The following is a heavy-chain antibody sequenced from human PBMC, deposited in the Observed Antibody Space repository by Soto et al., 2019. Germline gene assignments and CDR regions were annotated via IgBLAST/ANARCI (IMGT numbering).Heavy chain of an antibody. CDR2: IYHTGHT. V-gene: IGHV4-38-2*02. D-gene: IGHD3-16*01. Sequence: SETLSLTCTVSNFSITTGYYWGWIRQTPGKGLEWIATIYHTGHTYYNPSLKSRVTISVDTSENQFSLKMRSVTAADTAFYYCARVMGDFSLPGSLDFDLWGQGTLVTVS. CDR1: NFSITTGYY. CDR3: ARVMGDFSLPGSLDFDL. J-gene: IGHJ4*02.